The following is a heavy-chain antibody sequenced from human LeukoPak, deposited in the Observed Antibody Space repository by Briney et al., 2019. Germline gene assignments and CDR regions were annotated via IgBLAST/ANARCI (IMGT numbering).Heavy chain of an antibody. V-gene: IGHV3-48*03. CDR1: GVTFSSYE. Sequence: GGSLRLSCAASGVTFSSYEMTWSGQAPGKGLEWVSNISSSDTTIHYADSVKGRFTISRDNARNSLYLQMNSLRAEDTAVYYCARSRPDNYYYYDGMDVWGQGTTVTVSS. CDR2: ISSSDTTI. CDR3: ARSRPDNYYYYDGMDV. J-gene: IGHJ6*02.